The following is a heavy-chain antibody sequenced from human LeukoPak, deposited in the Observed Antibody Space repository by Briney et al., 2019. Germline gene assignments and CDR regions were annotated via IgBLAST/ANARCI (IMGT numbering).Heavy chain of an antibody. V-gene: IGHV3-48*01. CDR1: GFTFSSYS. Sequence: GGSLRLSCAASGFTFSSYSMNWVRQAPGKGLEWVSYISSSSSTIYYADSVKGRFTISRDNAKNSLYLQMNSLRAEDTAVYYCARVRMTYYYDSSGYPFLDYWGQGTLVTVSS. D-gene: IGHD3-22*01. CDR2: ISSSSSTI. CDR3: ARVRMTYYYDSSGYPFLDY. J-gene: IGHJ4*02.